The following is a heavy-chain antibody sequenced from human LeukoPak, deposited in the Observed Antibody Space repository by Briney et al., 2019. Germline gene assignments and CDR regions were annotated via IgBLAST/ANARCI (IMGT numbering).Heavy chain of an antibody. D-gene: IGHD3-22*01. CDR2: IYYSGST. Sequence: SETLSLTCTVSGGSISSSSYHWGWIRQPPGKGLEWIGSIYYSGSTYYNPSLKSRVTISVDRSKNQFSLKLSSVTAADTAVYYCARDQRYYYDSSGYYFHNWFDPWGQGTLVTVSS. V-gene: IGHV4-39*07. CDR1: GGSISSSSYH. J-gene: IGHJ5*02. CDR3: ARDQRYYYDSSGYYFHNWFDP.